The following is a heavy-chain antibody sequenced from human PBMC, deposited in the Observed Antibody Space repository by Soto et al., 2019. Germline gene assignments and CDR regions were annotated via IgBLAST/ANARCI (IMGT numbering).Heavy chain of an antibody. CDR1: CGSISSGEYY. CDR2: IYYSGST. D-gene: IGHD3-22*01. Sequence: SETLSLTCTVSCGSISSGEYYWSLIRQPPGKGLEWIGYIYYSGSTYYNPSLKSRVTISVDTSRNQSSLKLSSVTAADTAVYFCAREGGEYYDSSGYWHHWFDPWGQGTLVTVSS. J-gene: IGHJ5*02. CDR3: AREGGEYYDSSGYWHHWFDP. V-gene: IGHV4-30-4*01.